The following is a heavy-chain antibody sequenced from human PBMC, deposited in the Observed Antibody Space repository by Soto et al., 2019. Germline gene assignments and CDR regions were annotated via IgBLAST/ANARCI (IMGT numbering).Heavy chain of an antibody. CDR2: IDPSDSYT. D-gene: IGHD6-13*01. CDR3: ARQYAYSSSKRYGMDV. V-gene: IGHV5-10-1*01. J-gene: IGHJ6*02. Sequence: PGESLKISCKGSGYSFTSYWISLVRQIPGKGLEWMGRIDPSDSYTNYSPTFQGHVTISADKSISTANLQWSSLKASDTAMYYCARQYAYSSSKRYGMDVWGQGTTVTVSS. CDR1: GYSFTSYW.